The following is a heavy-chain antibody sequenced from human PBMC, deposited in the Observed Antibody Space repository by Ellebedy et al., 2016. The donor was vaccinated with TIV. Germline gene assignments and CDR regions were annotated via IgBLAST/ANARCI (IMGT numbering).Heavy chain of an antibody. D-gene: IGHD4-17*01. CDR2: IGGSGGRA. J-gene: IGHJ4*02. CDR1: GLTFSSYS. V-gene: IGHV3-23*01. Sequence: GESLKVSCAASGLTFSSYSMNWVRQAPGRGLEWVSAIGGSGGRANYADSVRGRFTISRDNSKSTLFLYMNNLRAEDTAVYYCAKFPSVTTPGVDFWGQGTLVTVSS. CDR3: AKFPSVTTPGVDF.